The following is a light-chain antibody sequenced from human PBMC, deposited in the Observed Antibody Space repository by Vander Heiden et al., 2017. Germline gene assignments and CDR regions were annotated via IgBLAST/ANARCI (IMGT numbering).Light chain of an antibody. CDR1: QSVSSN. CDR2: GAS. CDR3: QQYNNWPPFPP. V-gene: IGKV3-15*01. J-gene: IGKJ2*01. Sequence: EIVMTQSPATLSVSPGERATLSCRASQSVSSNLAWYQQKPGQAPRLLIHGASPRATGIPARFSGSGSGTEFTLTISSLQSEDFAVYYCQQYNNWPPFPPFGQGTKLEIK.